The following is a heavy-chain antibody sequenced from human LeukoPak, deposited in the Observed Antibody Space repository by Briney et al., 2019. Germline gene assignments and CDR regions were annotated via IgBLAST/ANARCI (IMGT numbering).Heavy chain of an antibody. CDR3: ARWYSSGWYSDY. J-gene: IGHJ4*02. D-gene: IGHD6-19*01. Sequence: GGSLRLSCAASGFTFSSYSMNWVRQAPGKGLEWVSSVSGTSEYIYYADSVRGRFTISRDNAKNTVYLQMNSLRAEDTAVYYCARWYSSGWYSDYWGQGTLVTVSS. V-gene: IGHV3-21*06. CDR2: VSGTSEYI. CDR1: GFTFSSYS.